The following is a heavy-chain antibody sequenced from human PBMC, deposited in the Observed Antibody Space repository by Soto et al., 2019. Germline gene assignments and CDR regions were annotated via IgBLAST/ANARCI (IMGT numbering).Heavy chain of an antibody. V-gene: IGHV3-23*01. J-gene: IGHJ4*02. CDR2: IDGSGAGT. CDR1: GFTFSSYA. CDR3: SKGDILTGSRQGWDY. Sequence: EVQLLESGGGLVQPGGSLRLSCVASGFTFSSYAMSWVRQAPGRGLACVSSIDGSGAGTYYSDSVRGRFTISRDNSKNTLDLQMDSLRAEDTAVYYCSKGDILTGSRQGWDYWGQGTLVTVSS. D-gene: IGHD3-9*01.